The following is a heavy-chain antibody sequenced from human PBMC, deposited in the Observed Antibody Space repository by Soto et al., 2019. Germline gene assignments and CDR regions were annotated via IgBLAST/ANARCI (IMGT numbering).Heavy chain of an antibody. CDR2: IKSDGSST. D-gene: IGHD2-21*01. CDR3: AIGGGDYNYFDY. V-gene: IGHV3-74*01. CDR1: GFLFSTYW. Sequence: EVQLVESGGGLVQPGGSLRLSCEASGFLFSTYWMFWVRQAPRKGLLWVSRIKSDGSSTSYADSVKGRFTISRDNAKNTLYVQMTSLRAEDTAVYYCAIGGGDYNYFDYWGQGILVTVSS. J-gene: IGHJ4*02.